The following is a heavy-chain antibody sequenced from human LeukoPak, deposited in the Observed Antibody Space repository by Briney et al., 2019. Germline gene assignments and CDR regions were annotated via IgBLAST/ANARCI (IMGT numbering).Heavy chain of an antibody. Sequence: PGRSLRLSCAASGFTFADYAMHWVRQAPGKGLEWVSAISGSGGSTYYADSVKGRFTISRDNSKNTLYLQMNSLRAEDTAVYYCARDRLLDYWGQGTLVTVSS. CDR1: GFTFADYA. V-gene: IGHV3-23*01. CDR3: ARDRLLDY. J-gene: IGHJ4*02. CDR2: ISGSGGST. D-gene: IGHD2-21*02.